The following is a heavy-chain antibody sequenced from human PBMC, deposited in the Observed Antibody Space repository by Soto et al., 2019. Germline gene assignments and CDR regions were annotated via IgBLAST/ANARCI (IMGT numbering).Heavy chain of an antibody. J-gene: IGHJ2*01. CDR2: IYPGDSDT. CDR1: GYSFTSYW. D-gene: IGHD2-15*01. Sequence: GESLKISCKGSGYSFTSYWIGWVRQMPGKGLEWMGIIYPGDSDTRYSPSFQGQVTISADKSISTAYLQWSSLKASDTAMYYCARQGRALGSPRPDDFDLWGRGTLVTVSS. CDR3: ARQGRALGSPRPDDFDL. V-gene: IGHV5-51*01.